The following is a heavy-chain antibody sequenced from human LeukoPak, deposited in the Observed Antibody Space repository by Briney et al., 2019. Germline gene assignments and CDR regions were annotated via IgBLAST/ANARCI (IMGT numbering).Heavy chain of an antibody. CDR3: ASSSTNYYGSGSNYIY. J-gene: IGHJ4*02. CDR2: INPSGGST. D-gene: IGHD3-10*01. Sequence: RRASVKVSCKASGYTFTSYYMHWVRQAPGQGLEWMGIINPSGGSTSYAQKFQGRVTMTRDTSTSTVYMELSSLRSEDTAVYYCASSSTNYYGSGSNYIYWGQGTLVTVSS. V-gene: IGHV1-46*01. CDR1: GYTFTSYY.